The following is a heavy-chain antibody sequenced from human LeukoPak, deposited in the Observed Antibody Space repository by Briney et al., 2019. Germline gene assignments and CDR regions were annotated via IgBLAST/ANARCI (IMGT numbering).Heavy chain of an antibody. D-gene: IGHD5-24*01. J-gene: IGHJ4*02. CDR3: ASLGRDGYNEPFDY. V-gene: IGHV1-2*02. Sequence: GASVKVSCKASGYTFTGYYMHWVRQAPGQGLEWMGWINPNSGGTKYAQKFQGRVTMTRDTSISTAYMELSRLTSDDTAVYYCASLGRDGYNEPFDYWGQGTLVTVSS. CDR2: INPNSGGT. CDR1: GYTFTGYY.